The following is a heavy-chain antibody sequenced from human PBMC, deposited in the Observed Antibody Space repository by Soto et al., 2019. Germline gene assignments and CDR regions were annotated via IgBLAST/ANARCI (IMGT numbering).Heavy chain of an antibody. CDR3: ARGPN. Sequence: GGSLRLSCAASGFTVSSNYMSWVRQVPGKGPEWVANINQDGSVKDYVDSVRGRFTISRDNAKNSLYLQMNSLRDEDTAIYYCARGPNWGRGTLVTVSS. V-gene: IGHV3-7*01. CDR1: GFTVSSNY. CDR2: INQDGSVK. J-gene: IGHJ4*02.